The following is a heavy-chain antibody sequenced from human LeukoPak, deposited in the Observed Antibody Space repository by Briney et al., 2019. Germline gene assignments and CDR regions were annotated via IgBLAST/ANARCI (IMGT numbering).Heavy chain of an antibody. V-gene: IGHV1-18*01. Sequence: GASVKVSCKASGYTFTSYGISWVRQAPGQGLEWMGWISAYNGNTNYAQKLQGRVTMTTDTSTSTAYMELRSLRSDDTAVYYCAKDYRPHSVGDAFDIWGQGTMVTVSS. J-gene: IGHJ3*02. CDR1: GYTFTSYG. CDR3: AKDYRPHSVGDAFDI. D-gene: IGHD3-10*01. CDR2: ISAYNGNT.